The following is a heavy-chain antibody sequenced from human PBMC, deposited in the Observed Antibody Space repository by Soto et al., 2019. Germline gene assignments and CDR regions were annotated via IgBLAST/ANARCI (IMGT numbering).Heavy chain of an antibody. CDR1: GYTLTELS. D-gene: IGHD1-1*01. J-gene: IGHJ4*02. CDR2: FDAKDGET. Sequence: ASVKVSCKVSGYTLTELSMHWVRQAPGEGLEWMGGFDAKDGETIYAKKFKGRVTMTEDTSTDTAYMELSSLSFEDTSVEYCATELDGPNDYWGQGTLVTVSS. V-gene: IGHV1-24*01. CDR3: ATELDGPNDY.